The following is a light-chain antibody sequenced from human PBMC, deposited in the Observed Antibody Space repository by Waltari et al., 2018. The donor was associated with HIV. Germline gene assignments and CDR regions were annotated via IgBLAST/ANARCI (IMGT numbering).Light chain of an antibody. V-gene: IGKV1-33*01. J-gene: IGKJ4*01. CDR2: DVS. CDR1: QHIATN. Sequence: DIQMTPSPSSLSASLGYNVTITCQASQHIATNLNWVQQKPGKAPKLLTDDVSKLETGVPSRFTGGGSGATFTFTITSLRPEDIATYYCLQYDDLPLTFGGGTKVELK. CDR3: LQYDDLPLT.